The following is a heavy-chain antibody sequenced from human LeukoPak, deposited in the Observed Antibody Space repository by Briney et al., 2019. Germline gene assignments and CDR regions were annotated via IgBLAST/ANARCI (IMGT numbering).Heavy chain of an antibody. J-gene: IGHJ4*02. CDR3: AKDSKRFLEWSPYYFDY. CDR2: IWYDGSNK. CDR1: GFTFSSYG. Sequence: GRSLRLSCAASGFTFSSYGMHWVRQAPGKGLEWVAVIWYDGSNKYYADSVKGRFTISRDNSKNTLYLRMNSLRAEDTAVYYCAKDSKRFLEWSPYYFDYWGQGTLVTVSS. V-gene: IGHV3-33*06. D-gene: IGHD3-3*01.